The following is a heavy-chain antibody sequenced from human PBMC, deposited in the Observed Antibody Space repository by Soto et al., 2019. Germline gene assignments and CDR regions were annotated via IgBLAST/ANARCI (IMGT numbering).Heavy chain of an antibody. CDR2: ISAYNGNT. CDR3: ARGVVVPAARSLNYYYYGMDV. V-gene: IGHV1-18*01. CDR1: GYTFTSYG. J-gene: IGHJ6*02. Sequence: ASVKVSCKASGYTFTSYGISWVRQAPGQGLEWMGWISAYNGNTNYAQKLQGRVTMTTDTSTSTAYMELRSLRSDDTAVYYCARGVVVPAARSLNYYYYGMDVWGQGTTVTVSS. D-gene: IGHD2-2*01.